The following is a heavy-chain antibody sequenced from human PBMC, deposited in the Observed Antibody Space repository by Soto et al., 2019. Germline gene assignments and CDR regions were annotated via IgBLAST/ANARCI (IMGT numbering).Heavy chain of an antibody. V-gene: IGHV4-31*03. J-gene: IGHJ4*02. CDR3: ARGEGYCSGSNCFYFDY. Sequence: SETLSLTCTVSGASISSGGYYWSWIRQHPGKGLEWIGYIYYGASSHYNPSLKSRVSISIDTSKNQLSLNLGSVTVADTAVFYCARGEGYCSGSNCFYFDYWGQGTPVTVSS. CDR1: GASISSGGYY. CDR2: IYYGASS. D-gene: IGHD2-15*01.